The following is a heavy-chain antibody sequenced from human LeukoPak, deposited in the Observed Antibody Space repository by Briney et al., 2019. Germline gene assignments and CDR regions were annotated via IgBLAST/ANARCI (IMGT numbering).Heavy chain of an antibody. CDR3: AKDHGAYGDYPLDY. V-gene: IGHV3-23*01. D-gene: IGHD4-17*01. Sequence: GGSLRLSCAASGFTFINYGMTWVRQAPGKGLEWVSTITGRHIGTYYADSVKGRFTISRDNSKNILFLQMDSLRDEDTAVYYCAKDHGAYGDYPLDYWGQGTLVTVSS. CDR2: ITGRHIGT. CDR1: GFTFINYG. J-gene: IGHJ4*02.